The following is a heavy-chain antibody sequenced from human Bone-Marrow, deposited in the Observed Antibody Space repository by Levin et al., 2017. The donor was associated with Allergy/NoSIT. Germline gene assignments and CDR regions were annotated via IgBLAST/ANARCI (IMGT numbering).Heavy chain of an antibody. CDR2: VSGGGGTI. V-gene: IGHV3-23*01. CDR1: GFTFNNSA. CDR3: ANSGGSDRELSDF. D-gene: IGHD1-26*01. J-gene: IGHJ4*02. Sequence: LSLTCAASGFTFNNSAMSWVRPAPGKGLEWVSVVSGGGGTIYYADSVKGRFTISRDNSKNTLYLEMNSLRAEDTAIYYCANSGGSDRELSDFWGPGTLVTVSS.